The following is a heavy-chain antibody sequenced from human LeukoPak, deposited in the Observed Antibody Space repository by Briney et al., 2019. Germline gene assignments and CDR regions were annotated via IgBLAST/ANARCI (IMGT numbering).Heavy chain of an antibody. D-gene: IGHD2-2*01. CDR1: GGSISSSSYY. J-gene: IGHJ3*02. V-gene: IGHV4-39*07. CDR2: IYYSGST. CDR3: AREADIVVVPAASDAFDI. Sequence: SETLSLTCTVSGGSISSSSYYWGWIRQPPGKGLEWIGSIYYSGSTYYNPSLKSRVTISVDTSKNQFSLKLSSVTAADTAVYYCAREADIVVVPAASDAFDIWGQGTMVTVSS.